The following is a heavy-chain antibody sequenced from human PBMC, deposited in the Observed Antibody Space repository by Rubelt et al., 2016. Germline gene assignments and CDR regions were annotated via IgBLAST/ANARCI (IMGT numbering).Heavy chain of an antibody. CDR3: ARDLGHRPMPAADY. Sequence: SGSTYYNPSLKSRVTISVDTSKNQFSLKLSSVTAADTAVYYCARDLGHRPMPAADYWGQGTLVTVSS. V-gene: IGHV4-31*02. D-gene: IGHD6-6*01. CDR2: SGST. J-gene: IGHJ4*02.